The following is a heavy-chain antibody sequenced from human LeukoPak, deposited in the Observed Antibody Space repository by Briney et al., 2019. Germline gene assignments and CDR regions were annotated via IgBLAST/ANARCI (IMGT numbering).Heavy chain of an antibody. V-gene: IGHV3-73*01. CDR2: IRSKADNYAT. J-gene: IGHJ4*02. CDR3: TQSNY. CDR1: GFTFSGAP. Sequence: GGSLILSCAASGFTFSGAPILWVRQASGKGLEWVGRIRSKADNYATAYAASVQGRCTISRDDSKSTAYLQWNSLKTEDTAVYYCTQSNYWGQGALVTVSS.